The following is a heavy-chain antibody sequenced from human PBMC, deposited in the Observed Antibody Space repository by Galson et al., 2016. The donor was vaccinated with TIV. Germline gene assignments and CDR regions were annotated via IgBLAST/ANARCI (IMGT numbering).Heavy chain of an antibody. V-gene: IGHV3-66*02. Sequence: SLRLSCAASGFTVSNNNMSWVRQAPGKGLQWVSIISSGGTTHYADSVKGRFTISSDNSKNTLYLQMNSLRVEDTAVYYCARDRRHCGDNCYLYYYYGMDVWGQGTTVTVSS. CDR1: GFTVSNNN. J-gene: IGHJ6*02. D-gene: IGHD2-21*02. CDR3: ARDRRHCGDNCYLYYYYGMDV. CDR2: ISSGGTT.